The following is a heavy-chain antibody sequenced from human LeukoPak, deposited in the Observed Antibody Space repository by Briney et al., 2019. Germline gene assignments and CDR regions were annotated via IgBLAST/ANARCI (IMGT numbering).Heavy chain of an antibody. J-gene: IGHJ3*02. CDR3: ARARSSYGYGDAFDI. V-gene: IGHV3-48*01. D-gene: IGHD5-18*01. CDR1: GFTFSSYS. CDR2: ISSSSSTI. Sequence: GGSLRLSCAASGFTFSSYSMNWVRQAPGKGLEWVSYISSSSSTIYYADSVKGRFTISRDNARNSLYLQMNSLRAEDTAVYYCARARSSYGYGDAFDIWGKGTTVTISS.